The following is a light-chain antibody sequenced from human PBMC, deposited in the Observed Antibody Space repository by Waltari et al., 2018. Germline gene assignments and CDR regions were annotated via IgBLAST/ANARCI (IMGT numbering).Light chain of an antibody. Sequence: EIVMTQSPATLSVSPGESATLSCRASPTVGSNLAWYQQNPGRAPRLLIYSASTRATGIPARFSGSGSGTEFTLTISSLQSEDFAVYYCQQYNNWPPYTFGQGTKLEIK. V-gene: IGKV3-15*01. CDR3: QQYNNWPPYT. CDR1: PTVGSN. CDR2: SAS. J-gene: IGKJ2*01.